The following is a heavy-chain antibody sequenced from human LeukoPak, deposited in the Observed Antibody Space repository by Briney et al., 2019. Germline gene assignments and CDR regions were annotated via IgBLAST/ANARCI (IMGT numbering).Heavy chain of an antibody. D-gene: IGHD3-22*01. CDR2: ISGYNGNT. Sequence: ASVKVSCKASGYTFISYGVSWVRQAPGQGLEWMGWISGYNGNTNYAQKFQGRLSMTTDTPTSTAYMELRSLGSDDTAVYYCARDGYYYASSGYFPDFDYWGQGTLVTVSS. CDR3: ARDGYYYASSGYFPDFDY. J-gene: IGHJ4*02. CDR1: GYTFISYG. V-gene: IGHV1-18*01.